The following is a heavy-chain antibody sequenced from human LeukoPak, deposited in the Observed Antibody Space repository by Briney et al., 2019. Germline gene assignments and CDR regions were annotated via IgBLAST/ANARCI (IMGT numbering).Heavy chain of an antibody. CDR3: AKERCTNAVCYFGSGMDV. V-gene: IGHV3-7*03. CDR1: GFTFSSYW. D-gene: IGHD2-8*01. J-gene: IGHJ6*02. Sequence: GGSLRLSWAASGFTFSSYWMSWVRQAPGKGLEWVANIKQDGSEKYYVDSVKGRFTISRDNAKNSLYLQMNSLRAEDTAVYYCAKERCTNAVCYFGSGMDVWGQGTTVTVSS. CDR2: IKQDGSEK.